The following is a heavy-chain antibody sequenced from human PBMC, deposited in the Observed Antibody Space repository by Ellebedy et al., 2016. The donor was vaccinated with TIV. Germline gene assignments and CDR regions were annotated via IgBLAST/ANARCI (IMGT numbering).Heavy chain of an antibody. V-gene: IGHV3-33*08. CDR2: IWYDGSNK. Sequence: GGSLRLSCAASGFTFSSYWMTWVRQAPGKGLEWVAVIWYDGSNKYYADSVKGRFTISRDNSKNTLYLQMNSLRAEDTAVYYCARRGNGIYYFDYWGQGTLVTVSS. CDR3: ARRGNGIYYFDY. D-gene: IGHD2/OR15-2a*01. CDR1: GFTFSSYW. J-gene: IGHJ4*02.